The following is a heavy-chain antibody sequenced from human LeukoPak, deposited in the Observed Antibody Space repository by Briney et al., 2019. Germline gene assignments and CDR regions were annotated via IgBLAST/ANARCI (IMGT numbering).Heavy chain of an antibody. V-gene: IGHV3-30*02. D-gene: IGHD3-22*01. CDR3: ARDLSHYYDSSGYTLDY. CDR2: IRFDGSEK. J-gene: IGHJ4*02. Sequence: GGSLRLSCAASGFTFSSYGVHWVRQAPGKGLEWVAFIRFDGSEKYYAGSVKGRFTISRDNSKNTLYLQMNSLRAEDTAVYYCARDLSHYYDSSGYTLDYWGQGTLVTVSS. CDR1: GFTFSSYG.